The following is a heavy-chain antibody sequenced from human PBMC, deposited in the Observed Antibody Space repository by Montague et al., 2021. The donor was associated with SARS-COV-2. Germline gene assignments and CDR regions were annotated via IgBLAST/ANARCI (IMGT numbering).Heavy chain of an antibody. Sequence: SETLSLTCTVSGYSISSGYYWCWILQPPGRGLEWMGSIYHSRSTSYNPSLKSRVTIPVDTSKNQFSLKLLSSVTAADTAVYYCARDRRRWLQLNNCFDPWGQGTLVTVSS. CDR1: GYSISSGYY. V-gene: IGHV4-38-2*02. CDR3: ARDRRRWLQLNNCFDP. D-gene: IGHD5-24*01. CDR2: IYHSRST. J-gene: IGHJ5*02.